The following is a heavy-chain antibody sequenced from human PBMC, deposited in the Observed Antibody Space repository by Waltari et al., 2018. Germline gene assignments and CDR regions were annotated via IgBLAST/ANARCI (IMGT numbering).Heavy chain of an antibody. Sequence: QVQLVESGGGVVQPGGSLRLSCTASAFWFSSSAMHWVRQPPGKGLWWVAVVSSDGADRRYSDSVQGRFTISRDDSKTTLFLDMISLKAEDTAVYYCTTGSLFDIYTGAEDYWGRGTLVTVSS. CDR3: TTGSLFDIYTGAEDY. V-gene: IGHV3-30-3*01. CDR1: AFWFSSSA. D-gene: IGHD3-9*01. CDR2: VSSDGADR. J-gene: IGHJ4*02.